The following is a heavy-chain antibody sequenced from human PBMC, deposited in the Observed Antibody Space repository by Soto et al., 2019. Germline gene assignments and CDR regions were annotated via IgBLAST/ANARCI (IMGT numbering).Heavy chain of an antibody. CDR3: ARRYGYCFDY. V-gene: IGHV4-59*08. CDR2: IYYSGST. D-gene: IGHD2-2*03. J-gene: IGHJ4*02. Sequence: SETLFLTCTVSGCSLSSYYWSWIRQPPGKGLEWIGYIYYSGSTNYNPSLKSRVTISVDTSKNQFPLKLSSVTAADTAVYYCARRYGYCFDYWGQGTLVNVSS. CDR1: GCSLSSYY.